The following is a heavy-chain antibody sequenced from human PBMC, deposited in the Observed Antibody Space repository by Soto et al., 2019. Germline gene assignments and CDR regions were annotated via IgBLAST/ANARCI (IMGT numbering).Heavy chain of an antibody. CDR2: ISAYNGNT. Sequence: ASVKVSCKASGYTFTSYGISWVRQAPGQGLEWMGWISAYNGNTNYAQRLQGRVTMTTDTSTSTAYMELRSLRSDDTAVYYCATVPAADSIDYWGQGTLVTVSS. CDR3: ATVPAADSIDY. J-gene: IGHJ4*02. CDR1: GYTFTSYG. D-gene: IGHD2-2*01. V-gene: IGHV1-18*01.